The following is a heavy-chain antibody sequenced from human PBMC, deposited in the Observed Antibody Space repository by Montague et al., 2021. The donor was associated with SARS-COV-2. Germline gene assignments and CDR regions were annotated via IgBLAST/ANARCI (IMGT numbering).Heavy chain of an antibody. CDR3: ARTYYDILTGYYTYDY. CDR2: IDCDDDK. J-gene: IGHJ4*02. V-gene: IGHV2-70*01. Sequence: PALVKPTQTLTLTCTFSGFSLSTSGMCVSCIRQPPGKALEWLALIDCDDDKYYSTSLKTRLTISKDTSKNQVVLTMTNMDPVDTATYYCARTYYDILTGYYTYDYWGQGTLVTVSS. CDR1: GFSLSTSGMC. D-gene: IGHD3-9*01.